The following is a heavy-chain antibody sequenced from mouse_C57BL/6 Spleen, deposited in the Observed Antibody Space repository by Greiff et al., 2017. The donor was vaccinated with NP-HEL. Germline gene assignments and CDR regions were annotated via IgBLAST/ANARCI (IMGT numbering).Heavy chain of an antibody. CDR1: GYTFTDYY. D-gene: IGHD1-1*01. CDR3: AREDGSSYWYFDV. Sequence: EVQLQESGPVLVKPGASVKMSCKASGYTFTDYYMNWVKQSHGKSLEWIGVINPYNGGTSSNQKFKGKATLTVDKSSSTADMELNSLTSEDSAVYYCAREDGSSYWYFDVWGTGTTVTVSS. V-gene: IGHV1-19*01. J-gene: IGHJ1*03. CDR2: INPYNGGT.